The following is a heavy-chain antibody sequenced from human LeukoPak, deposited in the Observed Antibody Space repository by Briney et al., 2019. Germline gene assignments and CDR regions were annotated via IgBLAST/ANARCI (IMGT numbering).Heavy chain of an antibody. J-gene: IGHJ4*02. D-gene: IGHD6-19*01. CDR3: ARDRSSGWYVDY. V-gene: IGHV1-46*03. CDR1: GYTFTSYY. CDR2: INTSGGST. Sequence: ASVKVSCKASGYTFTSYYMHWVRHAPGQGLEWMGIINTSGGSTSYAQKFQGRVTMTRDTSTSTVYMELSSLRSEDTAVYYCARDRSSGWYVDYWGQGTLVTVSS.